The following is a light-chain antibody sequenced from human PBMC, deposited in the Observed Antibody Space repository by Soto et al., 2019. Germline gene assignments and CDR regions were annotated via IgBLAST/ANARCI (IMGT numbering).Light chain of an antibody. J-gene: IGKJ3*01. CDR2: AAS. CDR1: QGISNY. CDR3: QKYISPTLT. V-gene: IGKV1-27*01. Sequence: DIQMTQSPSSLSASVGDRVTITCRASQGISNYLAWYQQKPGKVPKLLIYAASTLQSEVPSRFSGSGSGTDFTLSISSPFPKDVATYYCQKYISPTLTFGPGTKVD.